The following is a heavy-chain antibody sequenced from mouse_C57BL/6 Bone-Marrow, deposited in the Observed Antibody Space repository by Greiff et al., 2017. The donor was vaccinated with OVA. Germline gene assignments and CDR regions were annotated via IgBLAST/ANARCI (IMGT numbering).Heavy chain of an antibody. D-gene: IGHD1-1*01. CDR1: GYTFTDYY. CDR2: IFPGSGST. V-gene: IGHV1-75*01. J-gene: IGHJ2*01. CDR3: AEGGYYYGSSYDD. Sequence: VQRVESGPELVKPGASVKISCKASGYTFTDYYINWVKQRPGQGLEWIGWIFPGSGSTSYNQKFKGKATLTVDKSSSTAYMLLIGLASEDSAGYSCAEGGYYYGSSYDDWGQGTTLTGSS.